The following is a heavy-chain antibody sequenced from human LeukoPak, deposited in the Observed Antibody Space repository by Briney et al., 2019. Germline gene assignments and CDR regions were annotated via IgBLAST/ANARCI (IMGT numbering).Heavy chain of an antibody. CDR3: ARQGSGLDY. V-gene: IGHV1-2*02. CDR1: GYYFTSYY. J-gene: IGHJ4*02. D-gene: IGHD3-10*01. Sequence: ASVKVSCKASGYYFTSYYLHWVRQAPGQGLEWVGWINPNSGDTHYAQKFQGRVTMTSDTSISTAYMELSRLKSDDTAIYYCARQGSGLDYWGQGTLVTVSS. CDR2: INPNSGDT.